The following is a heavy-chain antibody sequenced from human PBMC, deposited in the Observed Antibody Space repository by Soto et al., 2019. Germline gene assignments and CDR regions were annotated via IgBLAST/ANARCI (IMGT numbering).Heavy chain of an antibody. V-gene: IGHV4-59*01. CDR1: GDSISTYY. CDR3: ARGRYDVLTGYYPWSYHYYMDV. CDR2: IYYTGST. Sequence: SETLSLTCTVSGDSISTYYWSWVRQPPGKGPEWIGYIYYTGSTNYNSSLKSRVTISVDTSKNQFSLKLSSVTAADTAVYYCARGRYDVLTGYYPWSYHYYMDVWGKGTTVTVSS. J-gene: IGHJ6*03. D-gene: IGHD3-9*01.